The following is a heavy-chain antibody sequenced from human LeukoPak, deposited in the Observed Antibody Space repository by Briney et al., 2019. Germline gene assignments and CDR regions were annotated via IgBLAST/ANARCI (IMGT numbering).Heavy chain of an antibody. V-gene: IGHV4-59*02. J-gene: IGHJ3*01. CDR3: ARDSIEGNYYQLYAFDL. D-gene: IGHD1-26*01. CDR1: GGSVSSHY. Sequence: PSETLSLTCTVSGGSVSSHYWGWIRQPPGKGLEWIGDIYHTGSTNHNPSLKSRVTISVDTSENQFSLRLSSVTAADTAVYYCARDSIEGNYYQLYAFDLWGQGTMVTVSS. CDR2: IYHTGST.